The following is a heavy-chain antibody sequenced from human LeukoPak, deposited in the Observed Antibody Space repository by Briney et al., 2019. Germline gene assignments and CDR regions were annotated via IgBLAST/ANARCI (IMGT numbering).Heavy chain of an antibody. J-gene: IGHJ4*02. CDR1: GFTFSSYS. V-gene: IGHV3-21*01. Sequence: GGSLRLSCAASGFTFSSYSMNWVRQAPGKGLEWVSSISSSSSYIYYADSVKGRFTISRDNAKNSLYLQMNSLRAEDTAVYYCARDRRDSSSWGDGFDYWGQGTLVTASS. D-gene: IGHD6-13*01. CDR3: ARDRRDSSSWGDGFDY. CDR2: ISSSSSYI.